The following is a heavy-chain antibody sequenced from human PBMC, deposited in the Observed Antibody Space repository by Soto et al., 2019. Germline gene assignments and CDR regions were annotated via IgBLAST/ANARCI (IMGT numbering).Heavy chain of an antibody. CDR1: GGTFSSYA. J-gene: IGHJ6*02. V-gene: IGHV1-69*12. CDR2: IIPIFGTA. CDR3: ARDPTTTMPYYYYGMDV. D-gene: IGHD1-26*01. Sequence: QVQLVQSGAEVKKPGSSVKVSCKASGGTFSSYAISWVRQAPGQGLEWMGGIIPIFGTANYAQKFQGRVTITADESTSTAYMALSSLRSEDTAVYYCARDPTTTMPYYYYGMDVWGQGTTVTVSS.